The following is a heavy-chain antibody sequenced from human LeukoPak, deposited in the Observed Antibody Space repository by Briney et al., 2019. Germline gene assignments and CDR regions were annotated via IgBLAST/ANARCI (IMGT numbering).Heavy chain of an antibody. J-gene: IGHJ4*02. CDR3: ARVRSYTDYYGSGSYGLGHYFDY. CDR2: ISAYNGNT. CDR1: GYTFTSYG. V-gene: IGHV1-18*01. D-gene: IGHD3-10*01. Sequence: GASVKVSCKASGYTFTSYGISWVRQAPGQGLEWMGWISAYNGNTNCAQKLQGRVTMTTDTSTSTAYMELRSLRSDDTAVYYCARVRSYTDYYGSGSYGLGHYFDYWGQGTLVTVSS.